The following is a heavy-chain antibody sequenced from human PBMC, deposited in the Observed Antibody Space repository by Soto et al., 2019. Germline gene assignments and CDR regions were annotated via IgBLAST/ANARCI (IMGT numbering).Heavy chain of an antibody. CDR3: AREASYDFWSGYLKPHYYYYGMDV. CDR2: ISAYNGNT. CDR1: GYTFTSYG. J-gene: IGHJ6*02. V-gene: IGHV1-18*03. Sequence: GASVKVSCKASGYTFTSYGISWVRQAPGQGLEWMGWISAYNGNTNYAQKLQGRVTMTTDTSTSTAYMELRSLRSDDMAVYYCAREASYDFWSGYLKPHYYYYGMDVWGQGTTVTVSS. D-gene: IGHD3-3*01.